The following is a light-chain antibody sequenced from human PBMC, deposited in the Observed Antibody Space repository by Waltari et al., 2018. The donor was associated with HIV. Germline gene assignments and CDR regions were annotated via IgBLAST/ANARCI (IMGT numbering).Light chain of an antibody. V-gene: IGLV2-23*01. Sequence: SALTQPASVSGSPGQSITISCTGTSSDVGSYNLVSWYQQHPGKAPKLMIYEGSKWPSGVSNRFSGSKSGSTASLTISGLQAEDEAGYYCCSYAGSSPVLFGGGTKLTVL. CDR1: SSDVGSYNL. CDR2: EGS. J-gene: IGLJ2*01. CDR3: CSYAGSSPVL.